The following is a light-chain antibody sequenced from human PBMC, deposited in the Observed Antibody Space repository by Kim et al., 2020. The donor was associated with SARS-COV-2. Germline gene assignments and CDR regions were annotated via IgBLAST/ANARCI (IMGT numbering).Light chain of an antibody. CDR3: QAWDSSTVV. V-gene: IGLV3-1*01. CDR2: QDS. J-gene: IGLJ2*01. Sequence: VSQGQTASITCAGDNLENKYDCWYQQKPGQYPVLVIYQDSKRPSVIPERFSGSNSGNTATLTISGTQAMDEADYYCQAWDSSTVVFGGGTKLTVL. CDR1: NLENKY.